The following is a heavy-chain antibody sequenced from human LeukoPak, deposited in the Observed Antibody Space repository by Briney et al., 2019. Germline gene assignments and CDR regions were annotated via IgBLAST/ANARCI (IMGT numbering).Heavy chain of an antibody. V-gene: IGHV3-30*18. CDR3: AKGDQLWLGSYYYYYGMDV. J-gene: IGHJ6*02. CDR1: GFTSSSYG. CDR2: ISYDGSNK. D-gene: IGHD5-18*01. Sequence: PGGSLRLSCAASGFTSSSYGMHWVRQAPGKGLEWVAVISYDGSNKYYADSVKGRFTISRDNSKNTLYLQMNSLRAEDTAVYYCAKGDQLWLGSYYYYYGMDVWGQGTTVTVSS.